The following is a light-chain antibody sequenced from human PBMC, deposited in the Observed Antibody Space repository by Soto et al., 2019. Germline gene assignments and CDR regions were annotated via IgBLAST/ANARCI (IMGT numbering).Light chain of an antibody. CDR3: QQSYRTPRT. CDR2: SAS. J-gene: IGKJ1*01. Sequence: DIQFTQSPSSLSASVGDRVTITCRASQSISNFLNWYQQKPGKAPKLLIYSASTLQSGVPTRFSGSGSGTDFTLNIRGLQPEGFASYYCQQSYRTPRTFGQGAKVEIK. CDR1: QSISNF. V-gene: IGKV1-39*01.